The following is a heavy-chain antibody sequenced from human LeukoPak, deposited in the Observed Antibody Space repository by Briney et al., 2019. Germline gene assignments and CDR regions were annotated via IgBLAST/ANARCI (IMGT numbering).Heavy chain of an antibody. D-gene: IGHD1-7*01. Sequence: SETLSLTCTVSDFSISSGYYWGWIRQPPGKGLEWIGNIYRSGSTYYDPSLKSRVTISVDTSKNQFSLKLNSVTAADTAVYYCARENYPFDYWGQGTLVTVSS. V-gene: IGHV4-38-2*02. J-gene: IGHJ4*02. CDR3: ARENYPFDY. CDR2: IYRSGST. CDR1: DFSISSGYY.